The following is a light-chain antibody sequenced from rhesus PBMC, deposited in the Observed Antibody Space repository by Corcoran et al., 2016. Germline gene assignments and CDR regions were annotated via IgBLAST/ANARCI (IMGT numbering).Light chain of an antibody. J-gene: IGKJ2*01. CDR1: QGISSY. V-gene: IGKV1-32*01. Sequence: DIQMTQSPSSLSASVGDRVIITCRASQGISSYLNWYQQKPGKAPKLLIYYANSMESGVPSRFSVSGSGTEFSLTFSSLQPEDFATYYCQQYNSLPYSFGQGTKVEIK. CDR3: QQYNSLPYS. CDR2: YAN.